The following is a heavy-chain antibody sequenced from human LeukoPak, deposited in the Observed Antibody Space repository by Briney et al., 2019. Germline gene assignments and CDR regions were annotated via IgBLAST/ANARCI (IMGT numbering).Heavy chain of an antibody. CDR3: ARGRWEEYDEPWFDS. Sequence: GGSLRLSCAASGSTFNLYWMTWVRQAPGKGLEWVANIKQDGTEKYYVDSVKGRFTISKDNTKNSLYLQMNSLRAEDTAVYYCARGRWEEYDEPWFDSWGQGILVTVSS. CDR1: GSTFNLYW. V-gene: IGHV3-7*01. CDR2: IKQDGTEK. D-gene: IGHD2/OR15-2a*01. J-gene: IGHJ5*01.